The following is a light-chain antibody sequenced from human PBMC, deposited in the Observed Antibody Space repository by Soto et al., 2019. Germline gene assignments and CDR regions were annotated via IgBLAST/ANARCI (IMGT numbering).Light chain of an antibody. CDR2: AAS. CDR3: PQFSSAPLT. J-gene: IGKJ4*01. Sequence: DIQMTQSPSSLSASVGDRVTITCRASQSITTYLNWYRQKPGKAPKLLIYAASSLQSGVPSRFSGSGSETEFTLSISSLQPEDFATYFSPQFSSAPLTFGGGTKVDIK. V-gene: IGKV1-39*01. CDR1: QSITTY.